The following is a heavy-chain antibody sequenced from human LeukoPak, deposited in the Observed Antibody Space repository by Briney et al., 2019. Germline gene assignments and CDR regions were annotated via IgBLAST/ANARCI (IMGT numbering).Heavy chain of an antibody. CDR2: ISYDGNNT. D-gene: IGHD3-3*01. J-gene: IGHJ4*02. Sequence: PGGSLRLSCVASGFTFNTYAIHWVRQAPGKGLEWVAVISYDGNNTYYEDSVKGRFTISRDNSKNTLYLQMNSLRAEDMAVYYCAREEWYYFDYWGQGTLVTVSS. CDR3: AREEWYYFDY. V-gene: IGHV3-30-3*01. CDR1: GFTFNTYA.